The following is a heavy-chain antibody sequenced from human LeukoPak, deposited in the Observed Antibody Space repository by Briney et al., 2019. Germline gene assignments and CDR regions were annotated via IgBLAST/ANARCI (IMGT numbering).Heavy chain of an antibody. D-gene: IGHD6-19*01. Sequence: GGPLRLSCAASGFTFSLYTMAWVRQAAGRGPESVTSTSSHGKYIEYADSLKGRLTISRDNAKNSLFLQMNSLRAEDTAVYYCARANVAGLHFFDYWGQGTLVTVSS. CDR1: GFTFSLYT. CDR2: TSSHGKYI. V-gene: IGHV3-21*01. CDR3: ARANVAGLHFFDY. J-gene: IGHJ4*02.